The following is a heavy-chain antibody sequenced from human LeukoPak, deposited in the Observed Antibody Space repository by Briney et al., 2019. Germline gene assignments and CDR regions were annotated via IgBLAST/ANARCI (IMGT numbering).Heavy chain of an antibody. D-gene: IGHD6-13*01. CDR3: AREGIAAAGTAYYYYYMDV. V-gene: IGHV1-8*03. CDR1: GYTFTSYD. CDR2: MNPNSGNT. J-gene: IGHJ6*03. Sequence: ASVKVSCKASGYTFTSYDINWVRQATGQGLEWMGWMNPNSGNTGYAQKFQGRVTITRNTSISTAYMELSSLRSEDTAVYYCAREGIAAAGTAYYYYYMDVWGRGTTVTISS.